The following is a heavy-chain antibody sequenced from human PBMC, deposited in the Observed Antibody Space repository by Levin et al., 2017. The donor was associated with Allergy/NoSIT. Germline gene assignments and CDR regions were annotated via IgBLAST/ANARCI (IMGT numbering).Heavy chain of an antibody. V-gene: IGHV3-23*01. D-gene: IGHD3-10*01. Sequence: GGSLRLSCAASGFTFSSYAMSWVRPAPGKGLEWVSAISGSGGSTYYADSVKGRFTISRDNSKNTLYLQMNSLRAEDTAVYYCATDYGSGSYSGVLYFQHWGQGTLVTVSS. J-gene: IGHJ1*01. CDR2: ISGSGGST. CDR3: ATDYGSGSYSGVLYFQH. CDR1: GFTFSSYA.